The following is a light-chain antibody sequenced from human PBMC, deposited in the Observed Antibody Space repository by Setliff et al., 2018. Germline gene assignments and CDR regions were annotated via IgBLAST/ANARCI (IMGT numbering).Light chain of an antibody. V-gene: IGLV2-14*01. CDR1: IGDVGAYDF. Sequence: QSALTQPASVSGSPGQSITISCSGTIGDVGAYDFVSWYQHHPGKAPKLVIYEVTNRPSGISNRFSGSKSGNSASLIISGLQAEDEADYYCSSYKNTNKNVFGTGTKVTVL. CDR2: EVT. CDR3: SSYKNTNKNV. J-gene: IGLJ1*01.